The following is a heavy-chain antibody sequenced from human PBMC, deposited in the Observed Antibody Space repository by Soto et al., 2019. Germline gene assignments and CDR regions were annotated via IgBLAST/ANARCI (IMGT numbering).Heavy chain of an antibody. V-gene: IGHV4-4*02. D-gene: IGHD1-26*01. J-gene: IGHJ6*02. Sequence: SETLSLTCAVSGGSISSSNWWSWVRQPPGKGLEWIGEIYHSGSTNYNPSLKSRVTISVDKSKNQFSLKLSSVTAADTAVYYCAKGSGSYYYYYGMDVWGQGTTVTVSS. CDR1: GGSISSSNW. CDR2: IYHSGST. CDR3: AKGSGSYYYYYGMDV.